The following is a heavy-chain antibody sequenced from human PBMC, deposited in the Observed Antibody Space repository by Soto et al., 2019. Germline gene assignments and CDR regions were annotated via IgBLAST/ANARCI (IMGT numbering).Heavy chain of an antibody. J-gene: IGHJ4*01. D-gene: IGHD1-1*01. Sequence: GGSLRLSCAASGFTFSSYAMSWVRQAPGKGLEWVSGISGSGAETYYADSVKGRFTISRDNSKNTLYLQVSSLRAEDAAVYYCTFPRAGILNDALDYWGQGTLVTVSS. CDR1: GFTFSSYA. V-gene: IGHV3-23*01. CDR2: ISGSGAET. CDR3: TFPRAGILNDALDY.